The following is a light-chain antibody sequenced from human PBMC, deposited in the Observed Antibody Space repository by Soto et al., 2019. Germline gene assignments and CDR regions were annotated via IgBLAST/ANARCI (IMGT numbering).Light chain of an antibody. CDR3: VLYMGSGISV. V-gene: IGLV8-61*01. Sequence: QTVVTQEPSFSVSPGGTVTLTCGLSSGSVSTSYYPSWYQQTPGQAPRTLIYSTNTRSSGVPDRLSGSILGNKAALTITGAQAEDECEYYCVLYMGSGISVFGGGTKLTVL. CDR2: STN. J-gene: IGLJ3*02. CDR1: SGSVSTSYY.